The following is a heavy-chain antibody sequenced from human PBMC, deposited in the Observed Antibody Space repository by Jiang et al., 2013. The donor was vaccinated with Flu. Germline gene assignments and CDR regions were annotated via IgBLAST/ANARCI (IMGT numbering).Heavy chain of an antibody. Sequence: GAEVKKPGESLKISCKGSGYSFTSYWIGWVRQMPGKGLEWMGIIYPGDSDTRYSPSFQGQVTISADKSISTAYLQWSSLKASDTAMYYCARLFGVVVVPAARSYYYGMDVWGQGTTVTVSS. CDR2: IYPGDSDT. CDR3: ARLFGVVVVPAARSYYYGMDV. D-gene: IGHD2-2*01. J-gene: IGHJ6*02. CDR1: GYSFTSYW. V-gene: IGHV5-51*03.